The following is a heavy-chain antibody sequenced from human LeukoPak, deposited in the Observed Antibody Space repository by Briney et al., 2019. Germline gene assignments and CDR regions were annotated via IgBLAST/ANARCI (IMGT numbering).Heavy chain of an antibody. V-gene: IGHV3-48*01. D-gene: IGHD6-13*01. Sequence: RPGGSLRLSCAASGFTFSSYSMNWVRQAPGKGLEWVSYISSSSSTIYYADSVKGRFTISRDNAKNSLYLQMNSLRAEDTAVYYCARDREYSSSWYDYWGQGTLVTVSS. CDR3: ARDREYSSSWYDY. CDR1: GFTFSSYS. J-gene: IGHJ4*02. CDR2: ISSSSSTI.